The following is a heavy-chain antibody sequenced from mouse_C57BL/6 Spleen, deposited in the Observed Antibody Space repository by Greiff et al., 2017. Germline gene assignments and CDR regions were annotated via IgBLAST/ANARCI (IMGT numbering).Heavy chain of an antibody. Sequence: VQLQESGAELARPGASVKLSCKASGYTFTSYGISWVKQRTGQGLEWIGAIYPRSGNTYYNEKFKGKDTLTADKSSSTAYMELRSLTSEDSAVYCCTRGPPYYCNPWFAYWGQGTLVTVSA. D-gene: IGHD2-10*01. CDR2: IYPRSGNT. CDR1: GYTFTSYG. J-gene: IGHJ3*01. CDR3: TRGPPYYCNPWFAY. V-gene: IGHV1-81*01.